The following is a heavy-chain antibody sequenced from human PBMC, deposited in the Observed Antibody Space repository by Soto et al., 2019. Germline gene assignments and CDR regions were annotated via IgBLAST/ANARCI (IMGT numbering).Heavy chain of an antibody. CDR1: GFSLSTSGVG. Sequence: QITLKESGPPLVKPTQTLTLTCTFSGFSLSTSGVGVGWIRQPPGKALEWLALIYWDDDKRYSPSLKSRLTITKATAKNQGVLTMTTRDPVDTATYYCAHSDPVKSGWYFQRYFQHWGQGTLVTVSS. CDR3: AHSDPVKSGWYFQRYFQH. J-gene: IGHJ1*01. CDR2: IYWDDDK. V-gene: IGHV2-5*02. D-gene: IGHD6-19*01.